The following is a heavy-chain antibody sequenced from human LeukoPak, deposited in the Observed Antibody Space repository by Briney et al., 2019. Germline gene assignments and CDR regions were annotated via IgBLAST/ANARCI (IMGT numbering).Heavy chain of an antibody. CDR3: ARRDYYDSSGYDY. J-gene: IGHJ4*02. CDR2: ISGRSTDI. CDR1: GFTFSDYY. V-gene: IGHV3-11*06. D-gene: IGHD3-22*01. Sequence: GGSLRLSCAASGFTFSDYYMSWIRQAPGKGLEWVSSISGRSTDIYYADSVKGRFTISRDNAKNSLYLQMNSLRAEDTAVYYCARRDYYDSSGYDYWGQGTLVTVSS.